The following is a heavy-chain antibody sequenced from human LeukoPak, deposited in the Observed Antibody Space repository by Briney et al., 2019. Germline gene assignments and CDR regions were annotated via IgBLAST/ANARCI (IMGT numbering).Heavy chain of an antibody. CDR2: ISYDGSNK. Sequence: GGSLRLSCAASGFTFSSYAMLWVRQAPGKGLEWVAVISYDGSNKYYADSVKGRFTISRDNSKNTLYLQMNSLRAEDTAVYYCAREGSGYYYGDLDYWGQGTLVTVSS. CDR1: GFTFSSYA. D-gene: IGHD3-22*01. J-gene: IGHJ4*02. V-gene: IGHV3-30-3*01. CDR3: AREGSGYYYGDLDY.